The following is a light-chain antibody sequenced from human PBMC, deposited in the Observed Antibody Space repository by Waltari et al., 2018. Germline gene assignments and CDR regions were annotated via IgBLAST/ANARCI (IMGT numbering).Light chain of an antibody. V-gene: IGLV1-40*01. J-gene: IGLJ2*01. CDR3: QSYDSSLSGVV. CDR1: SSNIGAGYD. CDR2: DNT. Sequence: QRVTISCTGSSSNIGAGYDVHWYQQLPGTAPKLLMYDNTNRPSGVPDRFSGSKSGTSASLAITGLQAEDEADYYCQSYDSSLSGVVFGGGTKLTVL.